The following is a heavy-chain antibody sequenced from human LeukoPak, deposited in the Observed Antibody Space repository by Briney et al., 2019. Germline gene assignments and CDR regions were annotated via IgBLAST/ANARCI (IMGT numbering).Heavy chain of an antibody. CDR3: AREETYYYGSGIDY. D-gene: IGHD3-10*01. Sequence: SETLSLTCTVSGDSISSFHWSRIRQPAGKGLEWIGRIYTSGSTNYNPSLKSRVTISVDTSKNQLSLKLSSVTAADTAVYYCAREETYYYGSGIDYWGQGTLVTVSS. J-gene: IGHJ4*02. V-gene: IGHV4-4*07. CDR1: GDSISSFH. CDR2: IYTSGST.